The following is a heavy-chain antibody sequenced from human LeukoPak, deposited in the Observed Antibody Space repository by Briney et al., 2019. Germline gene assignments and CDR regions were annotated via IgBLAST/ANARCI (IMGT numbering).Heavy chain of an antibody. V-gene: IGHV4-39*01. CDR1: GGSIRTYY. J-gene: IGHJ4*02. Sequence: PSETLSLTCTVSGGSIRTYYWGWIRQPPGKGLEWIGSIYYSGSTYYNPSLKSRVTISVDTSKNQFSLKLSSVTAADTAVYYCARLVSGQYYFDYWGQGTLVTVSS. CDR2: IYYSGST. CDR3: ARLVSGQYYFDY. D-gene: IGHD1-14*01.